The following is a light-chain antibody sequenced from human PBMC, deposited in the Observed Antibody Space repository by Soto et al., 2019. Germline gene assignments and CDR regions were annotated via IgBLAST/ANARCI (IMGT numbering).Light chain of an antibody. CDR3: QVWDSSSDRDVV. CDR2: YDS. Sequence: SYELTQPPSVSVAPGKTARITCGGNNIGSKSVHWYQQKPGQAPVLVIYYDSDRPSGIPERFSGANSGNTATLTISRVEAGDEEDYYCQVWDSSSDRDVVFGGGTKVTVL. CDR1: NIGSKS. V-gene: IGLV3-21*04. J-gene: IGLJ2*01.